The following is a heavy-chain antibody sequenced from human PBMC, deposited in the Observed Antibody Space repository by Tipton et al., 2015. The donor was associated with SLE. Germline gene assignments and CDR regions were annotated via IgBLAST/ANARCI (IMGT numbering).Heavy chain of an antibody. Sequence: GSLRLSCAASGFTFSSYWMSWVRQAPGKGLEWVANIKQDGSEEYYVDSVKGRFTISRDNAKNSLYLQMNSLRGEDTAVYYCARSPAGVVVIADWYFDLWGRGTLVTVSS. CDR1: GFTFSSYW. CDR2: IKQDGSEE. V-gene: IGHV3-7*01. J-gene: IGHJ2*01. D-gene: IGHD2-21*01. CDR3: ARSPAGVVVIADWYFDL.